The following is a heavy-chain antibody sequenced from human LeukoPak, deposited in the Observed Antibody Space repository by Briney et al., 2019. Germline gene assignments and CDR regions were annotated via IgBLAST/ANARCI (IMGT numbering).Heavy chain of an antibody. V-gene: IGHV3-15*01. Sequence: PGGSLRLSCAASGFTFSNAWMSWVRQAPGKGLEWVGRIKSKTDGGTTDYAAPVTGRFTISRDDSKNTLYLQMNSLKTEDTAVYYCTTLLWFGETRFDYWGQGTLVTVSS. CDR2: IKSKTDGGTT. CDR1: GFTFSNAW. J-gene: IGHJ4*02. CDR3: TTLLWFGETRFDY. D-gene: IGHD3-10*01.